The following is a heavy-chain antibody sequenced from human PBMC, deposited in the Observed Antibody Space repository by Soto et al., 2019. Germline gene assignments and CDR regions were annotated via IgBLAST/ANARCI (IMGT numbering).Heavy chain of an antibody. J-gene: IGHJ6*02. CDR1: GGSFSGYY. D-gene: IGHD2-2*01. V-gene: IGHV4-34*01. CDR3: ARAVVVVPAAQDYYYYYGMDV. CDR2: INHSGST. Sequence: SETLSLTCAVYGGSFSGYYWSWIRQPPGKGLEWIGEINHSGSTNYNPSLKSRVTISVDTSKNQFSLKLSSVTAADKAVYYCARAVVVVPAAQDYYYYYGMDVCGQGTTVTVSS.